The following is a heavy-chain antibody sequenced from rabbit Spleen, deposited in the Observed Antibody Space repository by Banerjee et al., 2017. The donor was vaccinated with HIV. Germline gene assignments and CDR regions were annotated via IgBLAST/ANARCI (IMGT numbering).Heavy chain of an antibody. D-gene: IGHD3-1*01. V-gene: IGHV1S45*01. CDR3: ARGPGTNIYKSYFDL. CDR2: IAAGSSGST. CDR1: GFDFSSSYY. J-gene: IGHJ4*01. Sequence: QEQLEESGGDLVKPEGSLTLTCKASGFDFSSSYYMYWVRQAPGKGLEWIASIAAGSSGSTWYASWAKGRFTISKTSSTTVTLQMTSLTVADTATYFCARGPGTNIYKSYFDLWGPGTLVTVS.